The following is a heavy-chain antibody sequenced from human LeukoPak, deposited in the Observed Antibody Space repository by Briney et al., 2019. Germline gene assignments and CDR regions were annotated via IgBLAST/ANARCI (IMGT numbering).Heavy chain of an antibody. CDR3: AKGRIAVPDY. V-gene: IGHV3-30*18. CDR1: GFTVSSNY. Sequence: GGSLRLSCAASGFTVSSNYMSWVRQAPGKGLEWVAVISYDGSNKYYADSVKGRFTISRDNSKNTLYLQMNSLRAEDTAVYYCAKGRIAVPDYWGQGTLVTVSS. J-gene: IGHJ4*02. CDR2: ISYDGSNK. D-gene: IGHD6-19*01.